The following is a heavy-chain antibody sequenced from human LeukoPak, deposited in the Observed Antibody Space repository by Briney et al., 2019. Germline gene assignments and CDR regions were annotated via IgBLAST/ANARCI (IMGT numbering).Heavy chain of an antibody. CDR2: VSYEGTIK. J-gene: IGHJ5*01. CDR3: AREKFES. CDR1: GFAFSNFA. Sequence: PGGSLRLSCAASGFAFSNFAMHWVRQAPGKGLEWVAVVSYEGTIKYYSDSAKGRFTISRDNSDNIISLQMNNLTTEDTAVYYCAREKFESWGQGTLVTVSP. V-gene: IGHV3-30*14.